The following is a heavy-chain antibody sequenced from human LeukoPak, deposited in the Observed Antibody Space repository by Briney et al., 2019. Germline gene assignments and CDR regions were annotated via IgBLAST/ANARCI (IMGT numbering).Heavy chain of an antibody. J-gene: IGHJ4*02. CDR3: ARDRRRDFDY. CDR2: ISGSGST. V-gene: IGHV3-23*01. Sequence: GGSLRLSCAASGFTFSSYAMSWVRQAPGKRLEWVSTISGSGSTYYADSVKGRFTISRDNSKNTLYLQMNSLRAEDTAVYYCARDRRRDFDYWGQGTLVTVSS. CDR1: GFTFSSYA.